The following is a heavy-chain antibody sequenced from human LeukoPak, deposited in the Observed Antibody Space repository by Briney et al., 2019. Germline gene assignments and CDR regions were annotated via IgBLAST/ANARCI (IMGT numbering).Heavy chain of an antibody. CDR2: IYPGDSDT. J-gene: IGHJ4*02. Sequence: GESLKISCKGSGYTFSNYWIAWVRQKPGKGLEWMGIIYPGDSDTRYSPSFQGQVTISVDKSISTAYLQWPSLKASDTAMYYYAKVWSANIVGRPGVLKYFDYWGQGTLVTVSS. CDR3: AKVWSANIVGRPGVLKYFDY. CDR1: GYTFSNYW. V-gene: IGHV5-51*01. D-gene: IGHD2-21*01.